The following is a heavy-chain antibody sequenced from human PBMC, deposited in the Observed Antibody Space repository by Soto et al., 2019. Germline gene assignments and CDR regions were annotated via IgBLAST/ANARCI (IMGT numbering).Heavy chain of an antibody. CDR1: GGSFSGYY. CDR2: INHSGST. J-gene: IGHJ5*02. Sequence: ASETLSLTCAVYGGSFSGYYWSWIRQPPGKGLEWIGEINHSGSTNYNPSLKSRVTISVDTSKNQFPLKLSSVTAADTAVYYCARFRIIPNWFDPWGQGTLVTVSS. CDR3: ARFRIIPNWFDP. D-gene: IGHD2-21*01. V-gene: IGHV4-34*01.